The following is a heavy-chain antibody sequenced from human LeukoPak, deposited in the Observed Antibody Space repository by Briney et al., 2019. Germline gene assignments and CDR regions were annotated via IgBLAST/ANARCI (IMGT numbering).Heavy chain of an antibody. D-gene: IGHD7-27*01. J-gene: IGHJ4*02. V-gene: IGHV4-39*07. CDR2: IYYSGST. CDR3: ARDVNGDYYFDY. CDR1: GGSISSSSYY. Sequence: SETLSLTCTVSGGSISSSSYYWGWIRQPPGKGLEWIGSIYYSGSTYYNPSLKSRVTISVDTSKNQFSLKLSSVTAADTAVYYCARDVNGDYYFDYWGQGTLVTVSS.